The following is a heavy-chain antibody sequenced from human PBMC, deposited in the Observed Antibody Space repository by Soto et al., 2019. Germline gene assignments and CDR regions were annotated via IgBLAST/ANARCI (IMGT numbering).Heavy chain of an antibody. CDR2: IIPLFYTS. CDR3: ARDTVDYDGSLGSFDI. Sequence: QVQLVQSGAEVKKPGSSVKVSCKASGGTFSSYAISWVRQAPGHGLEWMGGIIPLFYTSHYAQNFQGRVTITADESTNTAYMELSSLRSEDTAVYYCARDTVDYDGSLGSFDIWGQGTMVTVSS. CDR1: GGTFSSYA. J-gene: IGHJ3*02. D-gene: IGHD2-15*01. V-gene: IGHV1-69*01.